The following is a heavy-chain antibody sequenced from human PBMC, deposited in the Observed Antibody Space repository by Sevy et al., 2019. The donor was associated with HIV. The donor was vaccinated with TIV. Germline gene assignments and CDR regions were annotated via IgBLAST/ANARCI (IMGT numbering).Heavy chain of an antibody. CDR2: IRSKANSYAT. V-gene: IGHV3-73*01. CDR1: GFTFSGSA. CDR3: TRQGDIVLVPAAIRGAFDI. D-gene: IGHD2-2*01. J-gene: IGHJ3*02. Sequence: GGSLRLSCAASGFTFSGSAMHWVRQASGKGLEWVGRIRSKANSYATAYAASVKGRFTISRDESKNTAYLQMNSLKTEDTAVYYCTRQGDIVLVPAAIRGAFDIWGQGTMVTVSS.